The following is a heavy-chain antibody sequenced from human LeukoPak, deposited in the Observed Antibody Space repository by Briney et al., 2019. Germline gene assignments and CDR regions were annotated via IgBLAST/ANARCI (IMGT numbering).Heavy chain of an antibody. CDR2: ISSSSSYI. V-gene: IGHV3-21*01. Sequence: GSLRLSCANSGFTFSSYSMNWVRQAPGKGLEWVSSISSSSSYIYYADSVKGRFTISRDNAKNSLYLQMNSLRAEDTAVYYCARVRGQYSSSLADYWGQGTLVTVSS. CDR1: GFTFSSYS. CDR3: ARVRGQYSSSLADY. D-gene: IGHD6-6*01. J-gene: IGHJ4*02.